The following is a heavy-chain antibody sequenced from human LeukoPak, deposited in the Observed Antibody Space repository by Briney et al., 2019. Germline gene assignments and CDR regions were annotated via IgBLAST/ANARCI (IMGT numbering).Heavy chain of an antibody. V-gene: IGHV3-33*01. CDR3: ARDAGDYYGSGSSDAFDI. D-gene: IGHD3-10*01. CDR2: IWYEGSNK. Sequence: PGGSLRLSCAASGFTFSSYGMHWVRQAPGKRLEWVAVIWYEGSNKYYADSVKGRFTISRDNSKNTLYLQMNSLRAEDTAVYYCARDAGDYYGSGSSDAFDIWGQGTMVTVSS. CDR1: GFTFSSYG. J-gene: IGHJ3*02.